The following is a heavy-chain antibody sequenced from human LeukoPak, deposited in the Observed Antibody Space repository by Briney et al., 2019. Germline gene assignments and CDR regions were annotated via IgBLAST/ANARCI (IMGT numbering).Heavy chain of an antibody. CDR2: IFPGDSDT. CDR3: ARRQKAVAGSGFDY. CDR1: GYSFTSQW. Sequence: GESLQISCKGSGYSFTSQWIGWVRQLPGKGLEWMGIIFPGDSDTRYSPSFQGQVTISADKSISTAYLQWSSLKASDTAMYYCARRQKAVAGSGFDYWGQGTLVTVSS. V-gene: IGHV5-51*01. D-gene: IGHD6-19*01. J-gene: IGHJ4*02.